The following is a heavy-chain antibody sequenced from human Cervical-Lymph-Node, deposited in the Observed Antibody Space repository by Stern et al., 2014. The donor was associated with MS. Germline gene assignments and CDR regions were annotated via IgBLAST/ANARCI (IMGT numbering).Heavy chain of an antibody. D-gene: IGHD6-19*01. CDR1: GSTIKNYY. Sequence: VQLEESGGGVVKPGGSLRLSCTASGSTIKNYYMSWIRQAPGKGLEWISYISSSGRNTSYADSVKGRFNISRDNAKNSLFLQMDSLRAEDTAVYYCASGYQWLAFHFWGQGAQVTVSS. CDR3: ASGYQWLAFHF. V-gene: IGHV3-11*01. J-gene: IGHJ4*02. CDR2: ISSSGRNT.